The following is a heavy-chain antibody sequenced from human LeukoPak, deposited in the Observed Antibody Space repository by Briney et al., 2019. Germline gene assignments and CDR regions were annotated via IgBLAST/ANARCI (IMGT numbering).Heavy chain of an antibody. Sequence: ASVKVSCKASGYTFIGNYMHWLRQAPGQGLEWKGWINPKSGGRNYARKFQGRVTMTRDTSINTVYMELSRLTSDDTAVYYCARDPYGYWSGWYDYWGQGTQVIVSS. CDR3: ARDPYGYWSGWYDY. V-gene: IGHV1-2*02. CDR2: INPKSGGR. D-gene: IGHD3-3*01. J-gene: IGHJ4*02. CDR1: GYTFIGNY.